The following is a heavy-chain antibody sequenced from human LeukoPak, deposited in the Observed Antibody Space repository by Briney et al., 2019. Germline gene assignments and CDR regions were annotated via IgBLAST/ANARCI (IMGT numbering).Heavy chain of an antibody. Sequence: GGSLRLSCTAPGFPFSSYAMTWVGQAPGKGLEWVSGIGAGGTFTYYADSVKGRFTISRDNSRNTLYLQMNSLRADDTAVYYCAKDLDYTTDGYCLDYWGQGTLVAVSS. CDR1: GFPFSSYA. CDR3: AKDLDYTTDGYCLDY. CDR2: IGAGGTFT. D-gene: IGHD4-11*01. V-gene: IGHV3-23*01. J-gene: IGHJ4*02.